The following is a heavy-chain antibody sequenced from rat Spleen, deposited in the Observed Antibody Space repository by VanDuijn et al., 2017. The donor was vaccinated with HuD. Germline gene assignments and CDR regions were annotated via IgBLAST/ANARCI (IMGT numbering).Heavy chain of an antibody. J-gene: IGHJ2*01. V-gene: IGHV2-43*01. Sequence: QVQLKESGPGLVQPSQTLSLTCTVSGFSLTTYHVSWVRQPPGKGLEWMGVMWSGGSTDYNSALKSRLSISRDTSKNQVFLKMNSLQSEDTTTYYCARGIDPDVYYGLLGFDYWGQGVMVTVSS. CDR3: ARGIDPDVYYGLLGFDY. D-gene: IGHD1-6*01. CDR2: MWSGGST. CDR1: GFSLTTYH.